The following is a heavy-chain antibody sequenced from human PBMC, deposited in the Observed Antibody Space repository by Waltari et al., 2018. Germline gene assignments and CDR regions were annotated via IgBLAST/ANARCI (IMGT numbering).Heavy chain of an antibody. CDR2: IIGSGGSK. J-gene: IGHJ4*02. Sequence: EVQLLESGGGLVQPGGSLRLSCPASGFTFSSYAMTWVRRAPGKGLEWVSAIIGSGGSKTYADSGKGRLAISTENSKNTLYLQMSSLRAEETAVYYCAKDMDTAMVWGNYWGQGTLVTVSS. CDR3: AKDMDTAMVWGNY. D-gene: IGHD5-18*01. V-gene: IGHV3-23*01. CDR1: GFTFSSYA.